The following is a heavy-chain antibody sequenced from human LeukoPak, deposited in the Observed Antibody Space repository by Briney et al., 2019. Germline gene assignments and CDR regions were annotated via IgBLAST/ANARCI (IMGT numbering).Heavy chain of an antibody. Sequence: GGSLRLSCAASGFTFSSYSMNWVRQAPGKGLEWVSSTSSSSSYIYYADSVKDRFTISRDNAKNSLYLQMNSLRAEDTAVYYCARDSSGITRYYYYYGMDVWGQGTTVTVSS. J-gene: IGHJ6*02. D-gene: IGHD6-19*01. CDR1: GFTFSSYS. CDR3: ARDSSGITRYYYYYGMDV. CDR2: TSSSSSYI. V-gene: IGHV3-21*01.